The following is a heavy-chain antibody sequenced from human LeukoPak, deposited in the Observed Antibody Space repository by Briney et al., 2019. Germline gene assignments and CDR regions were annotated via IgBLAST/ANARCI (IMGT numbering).Heavy chain of an antibody. J-gene: IGHJ6*03. V-gene: IGHV3-21*01. CDR3: AREYSNYEDYYYYYMDV. CDR1: GFTFSSYS. Sequence: PGGSLRLSCAASGFTFSSYSMNWVRQAPGKGLEWVSSISSSSSYIYYADSVKGRFTISRDNAKNSLYLQMNSLRAEHTAVYYCAREYSNYEDYYYYYMDVRGKGTTVTVSS. CDR2: ISSSSSYI. D-gene: IGHD4-11*01.